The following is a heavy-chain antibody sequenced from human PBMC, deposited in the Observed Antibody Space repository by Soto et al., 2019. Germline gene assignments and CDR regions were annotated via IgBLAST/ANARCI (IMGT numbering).Heavy chain of an antibody. Sequence: PGESLKISCKGSGYSFTSYWISWVRQMPGKGLEWMGRIDPSDSYTNYSPSFQGHVTISADKSISTAYLQWSSLKASDTAMYYCARHRDVVVVAATQVYYYGMDVWGQGTTVTSP. CDR3: ARHRDVVVVAATQVYYYGMDV. V-gene: IGHV5-10-1*01. CDR2: IDPSDSYT. J-gene: IGHJ6*02. CDR1: GYSFTSYW. D-gene: IGHD2-15*01.